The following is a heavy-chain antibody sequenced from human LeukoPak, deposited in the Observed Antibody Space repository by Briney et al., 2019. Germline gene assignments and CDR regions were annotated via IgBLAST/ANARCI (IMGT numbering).Heavy chain of an antibody. CDR3: ARDTRTGATTKFDY. V-gene: IGHV3-48*01. J-gene: IGHJ4*02. D-gene: IGHD5-12*01. Sequence: GGSLRLSCAASVFTFSSYSMNWVRQAPGKGLEWVSYISSSSSTIYYADSVKGRFTISRDNAKNSLYLQMNSLRAEDTAVYYCARDTRTGATTKFDYWGQGTLVTVSS. CDR2: ISSSSSTI. CDR1: VFTFSSYS.